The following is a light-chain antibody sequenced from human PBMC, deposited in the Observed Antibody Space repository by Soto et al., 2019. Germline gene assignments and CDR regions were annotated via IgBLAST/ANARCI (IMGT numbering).Light chain of an antibody. J-gene: IGLJ1*01. CDR3: SSYTSSSTDV. CDR2: DVS. CDR1: SSDVGGYNY. V-gene: IGLV2-14*01. Sequence: LTQPAPVSGSPGQSITISCTGTSSDVGGYNYVSWYQQHPGKAPKLMIYDVSNRPSGVSNRFSGSKSGNTASLTISGLQAEDEADYYCSSYTSSSTDVFGTGTKVTVL.